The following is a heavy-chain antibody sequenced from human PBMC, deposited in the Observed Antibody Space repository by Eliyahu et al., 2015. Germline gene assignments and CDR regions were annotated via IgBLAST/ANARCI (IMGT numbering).Heavy chain of an antibody. CDR3: ATYLYGSGSYGAAGY. Sequence: QLQLQESGPGLVXPSEPLSLTCTFSGDSISSSXYYWGWIRQPPGKGLEWIGRIHYSGSTHYNPSLKSRVTIXVDTSKNHFSLKMRSVTAADTAVYYCATYLYGSGSYGAAGYWGQGTLVTVSS. V-gene: IGHV4-39*02. D-gene: IGHD3-10*01. J-gene: IGHJ4*02. CDR2: IHYSGST. CDR1: GDSISSSXYY.